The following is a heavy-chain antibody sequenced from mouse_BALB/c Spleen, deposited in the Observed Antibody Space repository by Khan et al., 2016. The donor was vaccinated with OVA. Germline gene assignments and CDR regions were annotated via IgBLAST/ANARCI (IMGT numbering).Heavy chain of an antibody. CDR3: ARVYGGDFDY. Sequence: VQLKQSGPGLVKPSQSLSLTCTVTGYSITSDYAWNWIRQFPGNKLEWMGFISYSGNTNYNPSLKSRISITRDTSKNQLFLHLNSVTTEDTATYYCARVYGGDFDYWGQGTTLTVSS. CDR2: ISYSGNT. J-gene: IGHJ2*01. V-gene: IGHV3-2*02. D-gene: IGHD1-1*01. CDR1: GYSITSDYA.